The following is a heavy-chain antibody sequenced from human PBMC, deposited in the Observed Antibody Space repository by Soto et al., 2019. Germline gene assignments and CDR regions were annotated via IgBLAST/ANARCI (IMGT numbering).Heavy chain of an antibody. Sequence: SETLSLTCTVSGGSISSSSYYWGWIRQPPGEGLEWIGSIYYSGSTYYNPSLKSRVTISVDTSKNQFSLKLSSVTAADTAVYYCASLGRTTLHYYYVMDFPGPGTTVTVSS. CDR3: ASLGRTTLHYYYVMDF. V-gene: IGHV4-39*01. CDR2: IYYSGST. D-gene: IGHD2-15*01. CDR1: GGSISSSSYY. J-gene: IGHJ6*02.